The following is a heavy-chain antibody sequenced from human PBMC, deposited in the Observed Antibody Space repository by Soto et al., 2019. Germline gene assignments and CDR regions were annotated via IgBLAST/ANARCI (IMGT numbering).Heavy chain of an antibody. Sequence: PSETLSLTCGVSRGSVSKDNWWSWVRHSPGKGLEWIGEVHYYGGTSYNPSLESRATISVDTSRNEFSLRLTSVTAADTAMYYCTKNSAYALDFWGQGILVTVS. CDR3: TKNSAYALDF. V-gene: IGHV4-4*02. D-gene: IGHD3-3*01. J-gene: IGHJ4*02. CDR1: RGSVSKDNW. CDR2: VHYYGGT.